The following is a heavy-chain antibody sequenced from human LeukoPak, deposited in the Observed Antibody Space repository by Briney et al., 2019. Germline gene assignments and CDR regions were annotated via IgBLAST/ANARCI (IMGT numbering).Heavy chain of an antibody. CDR1: GGSISTYY. D-gene: IGHD3-10*01. J-gene: IGHJ4*02. V-gene: IGHV4-59*01. Sequence: SETLSLTCTVSGGSISTYYWSWIRQPPGKGLERIGHIYYSGSTNYNPSLKSRVTISVDTSNNQFSLKLSSVTAADTALYYCARGPGRYGSGTYEYDYWGQGTLVTVSS. CDR3: ARGPGRYGSGTYEYDY. CDR2: IYYSGST.